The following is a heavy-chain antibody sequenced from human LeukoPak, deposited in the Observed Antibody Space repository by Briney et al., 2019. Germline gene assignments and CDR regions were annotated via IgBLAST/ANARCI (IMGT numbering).Heavy chain of an antibody. Sequence: GGSLRLSCAASGFTFSTYAMSWVRQAPGTGLEGASTISGSGATTSYADSVKGRFTISRDNSKNALNVQMNSLIAEDSAVYYCSKGYPNWASWGYWGQGTLVPVSS. J-gene: IGHJ4*02. D-gene: IGHD1-1*01. CDR1: GFTFSTYA. CDR3: SKGYPNWASWGY. V-gene: IGHV3-23*01. CDR2: ISGSGATT.